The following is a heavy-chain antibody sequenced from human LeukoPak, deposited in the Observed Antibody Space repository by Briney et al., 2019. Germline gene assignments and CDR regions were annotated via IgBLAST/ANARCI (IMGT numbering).Heavy chain of an antibody. J-gene: IGHJ4*02. Sequence: GGSLRLSCAACGFTFGIFGMNWVRQAPGMGLQWVSSISDDGHYKYYADSVRGRFTVSRNNSKNTVYLELNSLRGEDTAVHYCAKRVPYTSSSVYLDSWGQGISVTVSS. CDR1: GFTFGIFG. V-gene: IGHV3-23*01. D-gene: IGHD6-6*01. CDR3: AKRVPYTSSSVYLDS. CDR2: ISDDGHYK.